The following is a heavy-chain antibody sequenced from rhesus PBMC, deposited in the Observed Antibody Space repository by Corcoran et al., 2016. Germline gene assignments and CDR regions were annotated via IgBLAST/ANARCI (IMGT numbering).Heavy chain of an antibody. J-gene: IGHJ5-2*02. D-gene: IGHD2-39*01. Sequence: EVQLVETGGGLVQPGGSLRLFCAASGFTFSSYGMSRGRQAPGKGLGWVSGMRYTGGYTFYADSVKGRFTISRDNSKNTVSLQMNSLRPEDTAVYYCAKDLVWNALDVWGRGVLVTVSS. CDR1: GFTFSSYG. V-gene: IGHV3S5*01. CDR3: AKDLVWNALDV. CDR2: MRYTGGYT.